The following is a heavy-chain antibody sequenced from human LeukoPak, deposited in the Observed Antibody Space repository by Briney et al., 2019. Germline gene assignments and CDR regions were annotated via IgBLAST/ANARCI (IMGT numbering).Heavy chain of an antibody. CDR3: ARESHTRYDFWSGSLGY. CDR2: ISYDGSNK. D-gene: IGHD3-3*01. CDR1: GFTFSSYA. V-gene: IGHV3-30-3*01. Sequence: PGGSLRLSCAASGFTFSSYAMHWVRQAPGKGLEWVAVISYDGSNKYYADSVKGRFTISRDNSKNTLYLQMNSLRAEDTAVYYCARESHTRYDFWSGSLGYWGQGTLVTVSS. J-gene: IGHJ4*02.